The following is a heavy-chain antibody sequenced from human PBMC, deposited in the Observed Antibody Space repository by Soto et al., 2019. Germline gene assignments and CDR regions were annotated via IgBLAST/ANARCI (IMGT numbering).Heavy chain of an antibody. CDR3: TTAPIQLWSVYYGMDV. Sequence: GGSLRLSCAASGFTFSNAWMNWVRQAPGKGLEWVGRIKSKTDGGTTDYAAPVKGRFTISRDDSKNTLYLQMNSLKTEDTAVYYCTTAPIQLWSVYYGMDVWGQGTTVTVSS. J-gene: IGHJ6*02. CDR2: IKSKTDGGTT. CDR1: GFTFSNAW. D-gene: IGHD5-18*01. V-gene: IGHV3-15*07.